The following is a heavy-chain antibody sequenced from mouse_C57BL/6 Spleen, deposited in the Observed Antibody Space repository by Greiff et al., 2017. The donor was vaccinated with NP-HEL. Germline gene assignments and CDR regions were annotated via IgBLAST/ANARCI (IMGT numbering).Heavy chain of an antibody. CDR1: GFSLTSYG. Sequence: QVQLQQSGPGLVQPSQSLSITCTVSGFSLTSYGVHWVRQSPGKGLEWLGVIWSGGSTDYNAAFISRLSISKDNSKSQVFFKMNSLQADDTAIYYCARTRTGNGYFDYWGQGTTLTVSS. CDR2: IWSGGST. V-gene: IGHV2-2*01. CDR3: ARTRTGNGYFDY. J-gene: IGHJ2*01. D-gene: IGHD4-1*01.